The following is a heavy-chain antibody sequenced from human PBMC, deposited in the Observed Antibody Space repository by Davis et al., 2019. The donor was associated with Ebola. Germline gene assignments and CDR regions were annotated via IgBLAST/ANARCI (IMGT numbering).Heavy chain of an antibody. Sequence: ASVKVSCKASGYTFTSYDINWVRQAPGKGLEWMGWISAYNGNTNYAQKLQGRVTVTTDTSTSTAYMELRSLRSDDTAVYYCARDHHIAVAGAPGYWGQGTLVTVSS. CDR1: GYTFTSYD. J-gene: IGHJ4*02. V-gene: IGHV1-18*01. CDR2: ISAYNGNT. D-gene: IGHD6-19*01. CDR3: ARDHHIAVAGAPGY.